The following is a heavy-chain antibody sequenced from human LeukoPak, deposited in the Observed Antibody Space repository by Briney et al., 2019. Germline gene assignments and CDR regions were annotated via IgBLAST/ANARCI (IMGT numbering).Heavy chain of an antibody. CDR3: ARARGDSTFRTFDI. D-gene: IGHD2-21*02. CDR2: ISYDGSNQ. J-gene: IGHJ3*02. V-gene: IGHV3-30*04. Sequence: PGRSLRLSCAASGFTFSSYAMHWVRQAPGKGLEWVAVISYDGSNQYYADSVKGRFTISRDNSKNTLYLQMISLRAEDTAVYYCARARGDSTFRTFDIWGQGTMVTVSS. CDR1: GFTFSSYA.